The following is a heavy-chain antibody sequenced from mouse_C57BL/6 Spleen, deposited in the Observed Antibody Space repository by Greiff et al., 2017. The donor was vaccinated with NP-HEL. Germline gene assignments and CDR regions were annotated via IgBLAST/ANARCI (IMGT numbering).Heavy chain of an antibody. D-gene: IGHD2-4*01. Sequence: EVQLQESGPELVKPGASVKIPCKASGYTFTDYNMDWVKQSHGKSLEWIGDINPNNGGTIYNQKFKGKATLTVDKSSSTAYMELRSLTSEDTAVYYCARTARGYDYDGFAYWGQGTLVTVSA. V-gene: IGHV1-18*01. CDR1: GYTFTDYN. J-gene: IGHJ3*01. CDR2: INPNNGGT. CDR3: ARTARGYDYDGFAY.